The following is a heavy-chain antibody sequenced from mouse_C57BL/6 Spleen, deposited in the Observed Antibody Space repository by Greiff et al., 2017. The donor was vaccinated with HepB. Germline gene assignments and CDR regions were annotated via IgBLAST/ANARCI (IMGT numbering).Heavy chain of an antibody. CDR3: ARYNYYGSSYGY. Sequence: QVQLKESGAELARPGASVKLSCKASGYTFTSYGISWVKQRTGQGLEWIGEIYPRSGNTYYNEKFKGKATLTADKSSSTAYMELRSLTSEDSAVYFCARYNYYGSSYGYWGQGTTLTVSS. J-gene: IGHJ2*01. CDR2: IYPRSGNT. V-gene: IGHV1-81*01. D-gene: IGHD1-1*01. CDR1: GYTFTSYG.